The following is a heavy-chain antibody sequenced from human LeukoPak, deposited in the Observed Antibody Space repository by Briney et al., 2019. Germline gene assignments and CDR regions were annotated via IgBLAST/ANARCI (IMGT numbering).Heavy chain of an antibody. CDR3: AKEPREYCSSTSCPNWFDS. CDR1: GFTFNNYA. D-gene: IGHD2-2*01. J-gene: IGHJ5*01. CDR2: ISASGGTT. Sequence: GGSLRLSCAASGFTFNNYAMSWVRQAPGKGLEWVSAISASGGTTYYADSVKGRFTISRDNSENTLSLQMNSLRAEDTAVYYCAKEPREYCSSTSCPNWFDSWGQGTLVTVSS. V-gene: IGHV3-23*01.